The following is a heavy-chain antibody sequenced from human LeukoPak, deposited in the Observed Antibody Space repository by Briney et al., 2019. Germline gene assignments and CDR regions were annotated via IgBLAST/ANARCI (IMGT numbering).Heavy chain of an antibody. Sequence: GGSLRLSCAASGFTFSSCWMTWVRQAPGKGLEWVANIKQDGNEKYYVDSVKGRFSISRDNAKNSLYLQMNSLRAEDTAVYYCARDAFDIWGQGTMVTVSS. CDR1: GFTFSSCW. J-gene: IGHJ3*02. CDR2: IKQDGNEK. V-gene: IGHV3-7*04. CDR3: ARDAFDI.